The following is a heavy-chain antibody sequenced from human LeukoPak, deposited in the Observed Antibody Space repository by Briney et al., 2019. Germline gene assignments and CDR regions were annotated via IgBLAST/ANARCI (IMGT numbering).Heavy chain of an antibody. V-gene: IGHV4-39*01. CDR2: IYYSGDT. CDR1: SGSISSSGYC. CDR3: ARSRNYYDSSGYYFPYYYYMDV. J-gene: IGHJ6*03. Sequence: PSETLSLTCTVSSGSISSSGYCWGWIRQPPGKGLEWAGSIYYSGDTYYNPSLETRVSMSVDTSKNQFSLKLSSVTAADTAVYYCARSRNYYDSSGYYFPYYYYMDVWGKGTTVTVSS. D-gene: IGHD3-22*01.